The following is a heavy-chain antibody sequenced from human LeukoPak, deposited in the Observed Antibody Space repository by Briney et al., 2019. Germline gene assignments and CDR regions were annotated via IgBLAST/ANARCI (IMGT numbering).Heavy chain of an antibody. CDR1: GYTFTGYY. V-gene: IGHV1-18*04. Sequence: ASVKVSCKASGYTFTGYYMHWVRRAPGQGLEWMGWISAYNGNTNYAQKLQGRVTMTTDTSTSTAYMELRSLRSDDTAVYYCARVVRELHLLDYWGQGTLVTVSS. CDR2: ISAYNGNT. J-gene: IGHJ4*02. D-gene: IGHD3-10*01. CDR3: ARVVRELHLLDY.